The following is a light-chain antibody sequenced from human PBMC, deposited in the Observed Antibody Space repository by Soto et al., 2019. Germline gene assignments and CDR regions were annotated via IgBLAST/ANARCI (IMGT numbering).Light chain of an antibody. J-gene: IGLJ2*01. V-gene: IGLV1-36*01. CDR1: SSNIGNNA. Sequence: QSVLTQSPSVSEAPRQRVTISCSGGSSNIGNNAVNWYQQLPGKAPKLLIYYDDLLPSGVSDRFSGSKSGTSASLAISGLQSEDEADYYCAAWDDSLNAVVFGGGTKLTVL. CDR2: YDD. CDR3: AAWDDSLNAVV.